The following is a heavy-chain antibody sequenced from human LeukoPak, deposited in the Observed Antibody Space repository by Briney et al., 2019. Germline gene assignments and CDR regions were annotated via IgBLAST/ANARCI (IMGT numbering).Heavy chain of an antibody. Sequence: ASVKVACKASGYTFTSYGISWVRQAPGQVLEWMGWISAYNGNTNYAQTLQGRVTMTTATSTSTAYIELRRLRSDDTAVSYCARSPFSSSWLNFDYWGQGTLVTASS. J-gene: IGHJ4*02. V-gene: IGHV1-18*01. D-gene: IGHD6-13*01. CDR1: GYTFTSYG. CDR2: ISAYNGNT. CDR3: ARSPFSSSWLNFDY.